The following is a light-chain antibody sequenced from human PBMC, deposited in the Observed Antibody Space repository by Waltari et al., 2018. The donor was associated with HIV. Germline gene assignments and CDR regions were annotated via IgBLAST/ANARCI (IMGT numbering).Light chain of an antibody. Sequence: QSVLTPPPSVSGAPGQGGTLSCNGSSSNIGASYGVQWYQQLPGTAPKVLIFGNANRPSGVPDRFSGSRSGTSASLAITGLQAEDEADYYCQSYDSSLSGSVFGGGTKLTVL. V-gene: IGLV1-40*01. J-gene: IGLJ2*01. CDR3: QSYDSSLSGSV. CDR2: GNA. CDR1: SSNIGASYG.